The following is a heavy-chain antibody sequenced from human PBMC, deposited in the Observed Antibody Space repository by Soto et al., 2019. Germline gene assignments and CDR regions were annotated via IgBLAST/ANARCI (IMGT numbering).Heavy chain of an antibody. V-gene: IGHV3-30*18. D-gene: IGHD3-10*01. Sequence: PGGSLSLSCAGSVFTFRWFGMNWLRQAPVKGLEWVARISNDGSNEYYVDSVKGRFTISRDNSKNTLYLQMDSLRAEDTAVYYCAKGEVRGIIPSYFDYWGLGTLVTVSS. CDR2: ISNDGSNE. CDR3: AKGEVRGIIPSYFDY. J-gene: IGHJ4*02. CDR1: VFTFRWFG.